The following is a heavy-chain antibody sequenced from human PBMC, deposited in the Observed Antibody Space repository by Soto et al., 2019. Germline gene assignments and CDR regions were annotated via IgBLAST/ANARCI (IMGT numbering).Heavy chain of an antibody. D-gene: IGHD2-2*01. Sequence: QVQLVQSGAEVKKPGSSVKVSCKASGGTFSSYAISWVRQAPGQGLEWMGGLIPIFGTANYAQKFQGRVTITADKFTSTAYMELSSLRSEDTAVYYCARSWWCSSTSCYVYYYYYGMDVWGQGTTVTVSS. V-gene: IGHV1-69*06. CDR3: ARSWWCSSTSCYVYYYYYGMDV. J-gene: IGHJ6*02. CDR2: LIPIFGTA. CDR1: GGTFSSYA.